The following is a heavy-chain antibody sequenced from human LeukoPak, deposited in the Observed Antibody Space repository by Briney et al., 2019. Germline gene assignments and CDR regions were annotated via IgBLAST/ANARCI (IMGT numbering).Heavy chain of an antibody. CDR3: AKPPGGGPLDPAFYDSSGQSGDYFDY. CDR1: GFTFSTYS. Sequence: AGGSLRLSCAASGFTFSTYSMSWVRQAPGKGLEWVSSISSSSTNIYYADSVKGRFTISSDNSKNTLYLQMNSLRAEDAAVYYCAKPPGGGPLDPAFYDSSGQSGDYFDYWGQGTLVTVSS. J-gene: IGHJ4*02. V-gene: IGHV3-21*04. CDR2: ISSSSTNI. D-gene: IGHD3-22*01.